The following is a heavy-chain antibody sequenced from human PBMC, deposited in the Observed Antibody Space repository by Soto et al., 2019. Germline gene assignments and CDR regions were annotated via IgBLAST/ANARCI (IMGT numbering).Heavy chain of an antibody. Sequence: QVQLVESGGGVVQPGRSLRLSCAASGFPFSTYGMHWVRQAPGKGLEWVAVIWSDGSNKYYADSVKGRFTISRDNSKNTLYLQMNSLRAKDTAVYYCASRSPALDYWGQGTLVTVSS. CDR3: ASRSPALDY. V-gene: IGHV3-33*01. CDR2: IWSDGSNK. J-gene: IGHJ4*02. D-gene: IGHD2-2*01. CDR1: GFPFSTYG.